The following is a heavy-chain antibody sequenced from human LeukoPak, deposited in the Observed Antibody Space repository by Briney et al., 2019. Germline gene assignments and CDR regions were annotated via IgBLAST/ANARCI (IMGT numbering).Heavy chain of an antibody. CDR1: GFTFSDYY. Sequence: PGGSLRLSCAASGFTFSDYYMSWIRQAPGKGLEWVSYISSSGSTIYYADSVKGRFTISRDNSKNTLYLQMNSLRAEDTAVYYCAKGNDPGYSGYDFYFDYWGQGTLVTVSS. J-gene: IGHJ4*02. CDR2: ISSSGSTI. D-gene: IGHD5-12*01. V-gene: IGHV3-11*04. CDR3: AKGNDPGYSGYDFYFDY.